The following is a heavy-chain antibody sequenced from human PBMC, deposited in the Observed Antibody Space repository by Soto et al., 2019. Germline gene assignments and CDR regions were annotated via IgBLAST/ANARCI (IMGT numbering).Heavy chain of an antibody. CDR1: GFTFSSYA. J-gene: IGHJ6*02. CDR2: ISGSGDST. V-gene: IGHV3-23*01. Sequence: EVQLLESGGGLVQPGGSLRLSCAASGFTFSSYAMSWVRQAPGKGLEWVSVISGSGDSTYYADSVRDRFTISRDNSKNTLYLQMNSLRAQDTAVYYCAKDRDGAAAGPTKFYGMDVWGQGTTVTVSS. CDR3: AKDRDGAAAGPTKFYGMDV. D-gene: IGHD6-13*01.